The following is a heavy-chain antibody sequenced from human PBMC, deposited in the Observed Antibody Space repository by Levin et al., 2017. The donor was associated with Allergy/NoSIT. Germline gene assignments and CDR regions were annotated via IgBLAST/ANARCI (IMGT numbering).Heavy chain of an antibody. J-gene: IGHJ4*02. D-gene: IGHD6-19*01. CDR3: ATPTGIVVTGPDF. Sequence: GESLKISCAASGFTFSSYAMSWVRQAPGKGLEWVSAIGGNGDDTYYADSVKGRFTISRDNSKNTLYLQMDSLRADDTAVYYCATPTGIVVTGPDFWGQGTLVTVSS. V-gene: IGHV3-23*01. CDR2: IGGNGDDT. CDR1: GFTFSSYA.